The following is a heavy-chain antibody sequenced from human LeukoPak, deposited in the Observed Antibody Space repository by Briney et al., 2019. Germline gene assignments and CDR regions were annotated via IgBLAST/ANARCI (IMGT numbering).Heavy chain of an antibody. CDR2: ISGSGGST. D-gene: IGHD3-10*01. CDR3: AKGSWGMVRGVSKLDY. V-gene: IGHV3-23*01. CDR1: GFTFSSYA. J-gene: IGHJ4*02. Sequence: GGSLRLSCAASGFTFSSYAMSWVRQAPGKGLEWVSAISGSGGSTYYADSAKGRFTISRDNSKNTLYLQMNSLRAEDTAVYYCAKGSWGMVRGVSKLDYWGQGTLVTVSS.